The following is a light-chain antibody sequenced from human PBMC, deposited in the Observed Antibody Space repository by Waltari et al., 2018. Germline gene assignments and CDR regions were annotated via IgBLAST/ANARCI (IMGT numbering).Light chain of an antibody. Sequence: DIQMTQSPSTLSASVGDRVNITCRAIQNVTSWLAWYQQTPGKAPKLLMYKASNLQSGVPSRFSGSGSGTEFTLTISSLQPDDFATYYCQQYNNYPFTFGGGTKVEIK. V-gene: IGKV1-5*03. CDR1: QNVTSW. CDR3: QQYNNYPFT. CDR2: KAS. J-gene: IGKJ4*01.